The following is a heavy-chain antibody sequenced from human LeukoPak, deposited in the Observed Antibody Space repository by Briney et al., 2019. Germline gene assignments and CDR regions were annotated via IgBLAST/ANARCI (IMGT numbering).Heavy chain of an antibody. D-gene: IGHD4-23*01. CDR3: ARHGGLPAVVEGFDP. CDR2: IYYSGTT. CDR1: GGSINSSDYY. J-gene: IGHJ5*02. V-gene: IGHV4-39*01. Sequence: SQTLSLTCTVSGGSINSSDYYWGWIRQSPGRGLEWIGSIYYSGTTFYSVSLRSRVSISVDSYKNEVSLKLRSVNASDTGVYYCARHGGLPAVVEGFDPWGQGFLFSVSS.